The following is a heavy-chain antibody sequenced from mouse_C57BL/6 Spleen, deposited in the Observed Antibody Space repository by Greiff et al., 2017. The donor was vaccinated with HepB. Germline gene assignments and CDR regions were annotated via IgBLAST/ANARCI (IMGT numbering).Heavy chain of an antibody. CDR1: GYTFTDYY. V-gene: IGHV1-26*01. CDR3: ARRYDAYYAMDY. Sequence: EVQLQQSGPELVKPGASVKISCKASGYTFTDYYMNWVKQSHGKSLEWIGDINPNNGGTSYNQKFKGKATLTVDKSSSTAYMELRILTSEDSAVYYCARRYDAYYAMDYWGQGTSVTVSS. J-gene: IGHJ4*01. D-gene: IGHD2-14*01. CDR2: INPNNGGT.